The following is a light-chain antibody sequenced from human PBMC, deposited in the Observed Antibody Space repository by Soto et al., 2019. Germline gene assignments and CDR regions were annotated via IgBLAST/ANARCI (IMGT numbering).Light chain of an antibody. V-gene: IGLV2-14*01. CDR2: DVT. Sequence: QSALTQPASVSGSPGQSITISCTGTSSDVGGYNSVSWYQQHPDKAPKLIIYDVTKRPSRVSIRLSGSKSGNTASLTISGLQAEDEPDYYCSSSTSSSHVVFGGGTKVTVL. J-gene: IGLJ2*01. CDR1: SSDVGGYNS. CDR3: SSSTSSSHVV.